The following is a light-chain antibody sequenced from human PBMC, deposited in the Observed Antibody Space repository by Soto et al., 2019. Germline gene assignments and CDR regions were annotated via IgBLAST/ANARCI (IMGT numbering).Light chain of an antibody. CDR3: SSYTSSSTVV. V-gene: IGLV2-14*01. Sequence: QSALTQPASVSGSPGQSITISCTGTSTDVGGYTYVSWYQQHRGKAPKRMIYDVSNRPSGVSNRFSSYKSGITASLTISGLQAVDEEDNFFSSYTSSSTVVFGGGTKLTVL. CDR1: STDVGGYTY. CDR2: DVS. J-gene: IGLJ2*01.